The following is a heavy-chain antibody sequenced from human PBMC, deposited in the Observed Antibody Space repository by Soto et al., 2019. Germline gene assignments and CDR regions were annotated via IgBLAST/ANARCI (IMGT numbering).Heavy chain of an antibody. D-gene: IGHD3-22*01. J-gene: IGHJ4*02. CDR2: IIPIFGTA. Sequence: QVQLVQSGAEVKKPGSWVKVSCKASGGTLSSYAIGGVGQAPGQGLEGMGGIIPIFGTANYAQKFQGRVTITADESTSTAYMELSSLRSEDTAVYYCARRTDSSVNWGQGTLVTVSS. CDR3: ARRTDSSVN. CDR1: GGTLSSYA. V-gene: IGHV1-69*01.